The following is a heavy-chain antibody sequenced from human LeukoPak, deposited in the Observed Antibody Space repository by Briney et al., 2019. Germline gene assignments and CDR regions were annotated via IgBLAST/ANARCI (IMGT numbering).Heavy chain of an antibody. CDR2: IIPIFGTA. D-gene: IGHD3-10*01. V-gene: IGHV1-69*05. J-gene: IGHJ5*02. CDR3: ARVRDGSGSYYTNWFDP. CDR1: GGTFSSYA. Sequence: ASVKVSCKASGGTFSSYAISWVRQAPGQGLEWMGGIIPIFGTANYAQKFQGRVTITTDESTSTAYMELSSLRSEDTAVYYCARVRDGSGSYYTNWFDPWGQGTLVTVSS.